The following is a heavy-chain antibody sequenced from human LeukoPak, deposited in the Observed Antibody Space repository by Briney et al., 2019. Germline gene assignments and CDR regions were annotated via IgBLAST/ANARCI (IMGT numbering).Heavy chain of an antibody. CDR3: AREGILRY. V-gene: IGHV3-7*01. CDR1: GFTFSNYW. Sequence: GGSLRLSCAAPGFTFSNYWMTWVRQAPGKGLEWVANIKQDGTEKNYVDSVKGRFTISRDNAEKSLYLQMDSLRAEDTAVYYCAREGILRYWGQGTLVTVSS. D-gene: IGHD1-26*01. J-gene: IGHJ4*02. CDR2: IKQDGTEK.